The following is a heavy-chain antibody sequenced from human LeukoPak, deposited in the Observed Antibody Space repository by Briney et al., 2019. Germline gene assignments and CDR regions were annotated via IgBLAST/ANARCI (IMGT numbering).Heavy chain of an antibody. CDR1: GYSISSGYY. V-gene: IGHV4-38-2*01. CDR2: IYHTGNT. D-gene: IGHD3-22*01. Sequence: SETLSLTCGVSGYSISSGYYWGWIRQSPGKGLEWIGSIYHTGNTNYNPSLKSRVTISVDTSKNQFSLRLTSVTAADTAVYYCARICDSSGYFSFDYWGQGTLVTVSS. CDR3: ARICDSSGYFSFDY. J-gene: IGHJ4*02.